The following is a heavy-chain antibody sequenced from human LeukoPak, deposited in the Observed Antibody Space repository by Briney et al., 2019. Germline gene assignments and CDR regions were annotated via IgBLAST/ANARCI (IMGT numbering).Heavy chain of an antibody. Sequence: ETLSLTCTVSGGSISSSSYYWGWIRQPPGKGLEWVANIKQDGSEKYYVDSVKGRFTISRDNAKNSLYLQMNSLRAEDTAVYYCARHYYDSSGYYRRAFDIWGQGTMVTVSS. D-gene: IGHD3-22*01. J-gene: IGHJ3*02. V-gene: IGHV3-7*01. CDR2: IKQDGSEK. CDR3: ARHYYDSSGYYRRAFDI. CDR1: GGSISSSSYY.